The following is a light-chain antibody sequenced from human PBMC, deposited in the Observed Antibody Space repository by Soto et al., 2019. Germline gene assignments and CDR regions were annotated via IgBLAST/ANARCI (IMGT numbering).Light chain of an antibody. CDR1: QDISNY. Sequence: DIQMTQSPSILSASVGDRVTITCQASQDISNYLNWYQQKPGKAPKLLIYDASNLETGVPSRFSGSGSGTDFTFTISSLQPEDIATYYCQQYDHLPLTFGGGTKVDIK. CDR2: DAS. V-gene: IGKV1-33*01. J-gene: IGKJ4*01. CDR3: QQYDHLPLT.